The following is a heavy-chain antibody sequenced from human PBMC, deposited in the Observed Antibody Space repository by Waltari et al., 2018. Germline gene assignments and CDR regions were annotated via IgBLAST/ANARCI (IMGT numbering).Heavy chain of an antibody. D-gene: IGHD2-2*02. CDR2: ISGSGGST. J-gene: IGHJ6*03. CDR1: GFTFSSYA. Sequence: EVQLLESGGGLVQPGGSLRLSCAASGFTFSSYAMSWVRQAPGKGLEWVSAISGSGGSTYYADSVKGRFTISRDNSKNTLYLQMNSLRAEDTAVYYCAKNRYCSSTSCYIGYYYMDVWGKGSTVTVSS. CDR3: AKNRYCSSTSCYIGYYYMDV. V-gene: IGHV3-23*01.